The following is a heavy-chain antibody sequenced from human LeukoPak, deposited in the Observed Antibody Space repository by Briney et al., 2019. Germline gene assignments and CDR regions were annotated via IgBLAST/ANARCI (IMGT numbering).Heavy chain of an antibody. V-gene: IGHV3-9*01. J-gene: IGHJ5*02. D-gene: IGHD3-10*01. CDR3: AKDPSSGLWFGETNWFDP. Sequence: GRSLRLSCAASGFTFDDYAMHWVRQAPGKGLEWVSGISWNSGSIGYADSVKGRFTISRDNAKNSLYLQMNSLRAEDTALYYCAKDPSSGLWFGETNWFDPWGQGTLVTVSS. CDR1: GFTFDDYA. CDR2: ISWNSGSI.